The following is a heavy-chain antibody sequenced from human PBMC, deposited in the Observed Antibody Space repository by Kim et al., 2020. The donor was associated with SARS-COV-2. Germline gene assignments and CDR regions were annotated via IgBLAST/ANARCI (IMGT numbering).Heavy chain of an antibody. J-gene: IGHJ4*02. V-gene: IGHV3-23*01. CDR3: AKDLIAAAGRKLDY. D-gene: IGHD6-13*01. Sequence: ADSVRGRFAISRDNSKNTLYLQMNSLRAEDTAVYYCAKDLIAAAGRKLDYWGQGTLVTVSS.